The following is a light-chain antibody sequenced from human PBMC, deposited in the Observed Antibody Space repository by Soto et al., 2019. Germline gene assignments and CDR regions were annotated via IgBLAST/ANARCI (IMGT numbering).Light chain of an antibody. CDR1: QSISSW. Sequence: DIQMTQSPSTLSASVGDRVIITCRASQSISSWLAWYQQKPGKAPKLLIYKASSLESGVQSRFSGSGSGTEFTLTISSLQPDDFATYYCQQHSIYPLTFGGGTKVEVK. V-gene: IGKV1-5*03. CDR2: KAS. J-gene: IGKJ4*01. CDR3: QQHSIYPLT.